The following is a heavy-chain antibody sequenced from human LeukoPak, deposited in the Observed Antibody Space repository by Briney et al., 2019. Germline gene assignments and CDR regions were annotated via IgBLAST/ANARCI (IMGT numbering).Heavy chain of an antibody. J-gene: IGHJ4*02. CDR1: GFTFSSYG. Sequence: GGSLRLSCAASGFTFSSYGMHWVRQAPGKGLEWVAVISYDGSNKYYADSVKGRFTISRDNSKNTLYLQMNSLRAEDTAVYYCAKGGYNYGYVDYWGQGTLVTVSS. D-gene: IGHD5-18*01. V-gene: IGHV3-30*18. CDR2: ISYDGSNK. CDR3: AKGGYNYGYVDY.